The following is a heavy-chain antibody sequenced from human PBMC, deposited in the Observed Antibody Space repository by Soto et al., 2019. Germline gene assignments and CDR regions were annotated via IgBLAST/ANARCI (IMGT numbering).Heavy chain of an antibody. J-gene: IGHJ4*02. CDR3: VKDGERSGSDY. D-gene: IGHD5-12*01. Sequence: PGGSLRLSCAASGFTFSSYGMHWVRQAPGKGLEWVAVISYDGSNKYYADSVKGRFTISRDNSKNTLYLQMNSLRAEDTAVYYCVKDGERSGSDYWGQGTLVTVSS. V-gene: IGHV3-30*18. CDR2: ISYDGSNK. CDR1: GFTFSSYG.